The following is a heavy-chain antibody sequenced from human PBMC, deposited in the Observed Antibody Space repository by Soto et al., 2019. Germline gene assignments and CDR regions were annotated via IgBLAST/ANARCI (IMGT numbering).Heavy chain of an antibody. V-gene: IGHV2-26*01. D-gene: IGHD3-3*01. J-gene: IGHJ3*02. CDR3: ARRHYDPQSHARKVYAFDI. CDR1: GFSLSNARMG. Sequence: QVTLKESGPVLVKPTETLTLTCTVSGFSLSNARMGVSWIRQPPGKALEWLAHIFSNDEKSYSTSLKSRLTISKDTSKSQVVLTMTNMDPVDTATYYCARRHYDPQSHARKVYAFDIWGQGTMVTVSS. CDR2: IFSNDEK.